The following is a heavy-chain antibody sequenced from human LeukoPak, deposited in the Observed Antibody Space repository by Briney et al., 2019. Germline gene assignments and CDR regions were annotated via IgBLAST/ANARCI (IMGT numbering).Heavy chain of an antibody. CDR3: ARRGNTAMATRPFDY. CDR2: INPSGGST. CDR1: GYTFTGYY. J-gene: IGHJ4*02. V-gene: IGHV1-46*01. Sequence: ASVKVSCKASGYTFTGYYMHWVRQAPGQGLEWMGIINPSGGSTSYAQKFQGRVTMTRDTSTSTVYMELSSLRSEDTAVYYCARRGNTAMATRPFDYWGQGTLVTVSS. D-gene: IGHD5-18*01.